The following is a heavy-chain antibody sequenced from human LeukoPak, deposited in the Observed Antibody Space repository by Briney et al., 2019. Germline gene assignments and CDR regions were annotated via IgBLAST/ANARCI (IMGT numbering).Heavy chain of an antibody. CDR2: INPNSGDT. CDR1: GFIFTGYY. Sequence: ASVKVSCKTSGFIFTGYYMHWVRQAPGQGLEWMGWINPNSGDTNYPQKFQGRVTMTRDTSISTVYLELSRLRSDDTAVYYCSRAGDTHDNFDYWGQGTLVTVSS. CDR3: SRAGDTHDNFDY. V-gene: IGHV1-2*02. J-gene: IGHJ4*02. D-gene: IGHD3-16*01.